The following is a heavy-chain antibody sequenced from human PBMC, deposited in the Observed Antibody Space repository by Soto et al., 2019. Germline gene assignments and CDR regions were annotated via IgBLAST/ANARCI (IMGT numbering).Heavy chain of an antibody. CDR3: ARTGGSMTGTSGWYYYYGIDV. CDR2: INPNSGGT. J-gene: IGHJ6*02. CDR1: GHTFTGYY. D-gene: IGHD1-20*01. Sequence: ASVKVSCKASGHTFTGYYMHWVRQAPGQGLEWMGWINPNSGGTNYAQKFQGWVTMTRDTSISTAYMELSRLRSDDTAVYYCARTGGSMTGTSGWYYYYGIDVWGQGTTVTVSS. V-gene: IGHV1-2*04.